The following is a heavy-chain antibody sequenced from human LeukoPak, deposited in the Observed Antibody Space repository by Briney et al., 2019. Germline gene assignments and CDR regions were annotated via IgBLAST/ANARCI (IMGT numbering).Heavy chain of an antibody. CDR2: ISAYNGNT. CDR3: ARDRTFWSGSKDAFDI. D-gene: IGHD3-3*01. J-gene: IGHJ3*02. V-gene: IGHV1-18*01. Sequence: ASVKVSCKASGYTFTSYGISWVRQAPGQGLEWMRWISAYNGNTNYAQKLQGRVTMTTDTSTSTAYMELRSLRSDDTAVYYCARDRTFWSGSKDAFDIWGQGTVVTVS. CDR1: GYTFTSYG.